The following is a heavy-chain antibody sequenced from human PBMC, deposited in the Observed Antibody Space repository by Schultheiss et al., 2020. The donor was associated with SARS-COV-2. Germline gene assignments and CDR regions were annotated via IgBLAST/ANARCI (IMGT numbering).Heavy chain of an antibody. CDR2: MNPNSANT. V-gene: IGHV1-8*01. Sequence: ASVKVSCKASGYTFSSYDINWVRQATGQGLEWMGWMNPNSANTGYAQKFQGRVTMTRDTSTSTAYMELRSLRSEDTAVYYCARDEGDYGDYYFDYWGQGTLVTVSS. J-gene: IGHJ4*02. CDR1: GYTFSSYD. CDR3: ARDEGDYGDYYFDY. D-gene: IGHD4-17*01.